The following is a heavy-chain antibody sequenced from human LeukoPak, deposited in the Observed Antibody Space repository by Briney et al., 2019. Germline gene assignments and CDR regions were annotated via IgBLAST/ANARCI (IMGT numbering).Heavy chain of an antibody. CDR1: GFAFGDYW. V-gene: IGHV3-7*01. CDR2: IKKDGSEK. D-gene: IGHD1-1*01. J-gene: IGHJ4*02. CDR3: ESELPGSRWYDY. Sequence: GGSLRLSCAASGFAFGDYWMTWVRQAPGKGLEWVANIKKDGSEKYYVASVRGRFTISRDNAKNSMYLQLNRLRAEETAVYYCESELPGSRWYDYWGQGTLVTVSS.